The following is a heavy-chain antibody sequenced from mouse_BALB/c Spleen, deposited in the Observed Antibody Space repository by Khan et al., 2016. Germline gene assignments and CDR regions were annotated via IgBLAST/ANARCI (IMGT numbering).Heavy chain of an antibody. V-gene: IGHV4-1*02. Sequence: EVKLLESGGGLVQPGGSLKLSCVASGFDFSRYWMSWVRQAPGKGLEWIGEINPESSTINYTPFLKDKFIISRDNAKNTLYLQMSKVRSEDTALYYCARAGYYGYLAYWGQGTLVTVSA. CDR1: GFDFSRYW. J-gene: IGHJ3*01. D-gene: IGHD1-1*01. CDR2: INPESSTI. CDR3: ARAGYYGYLAY.